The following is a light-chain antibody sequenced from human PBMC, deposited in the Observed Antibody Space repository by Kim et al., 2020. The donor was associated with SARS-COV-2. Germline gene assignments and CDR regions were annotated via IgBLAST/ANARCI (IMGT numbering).Light chain of an antibody. CDR2: STN. J-gene: IGLJ3*02. CDR1: SGSVSTNYY. Sequence: QTVVTQEPSFSVSPGGTVTLTCGLSSGSVSTNYYPSWYQQTPGQAPRTLIYSTNTRSSGVPDRFSGSVLGNKAALTITGAQADDESDYYCVLCMGSGIWVFGGGTQLTV. CDR3: VLCMGSGIWV. V-gene: IGLV8-61*01.